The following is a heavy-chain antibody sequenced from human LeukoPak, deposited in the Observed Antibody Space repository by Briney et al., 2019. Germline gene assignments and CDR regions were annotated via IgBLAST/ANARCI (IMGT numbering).Heavy chain of an antibody. V-gene: IGHV3-23*01. CDR2: LGRSGEYK. D-gene: IGHD2-2*01. CDR3: VKDRPCETCMPMDA. CDR1: GFRFTDYS. Sequence: GGSLRLSCAASGFRFTDYSMSWVRQAPGKGLEWVAGLGRSGEYKYYADSVKGRFTISRDNSKDAVSLQMNSLRAEDSAIYFCVKDRPCETCMPMDAWGQGTTVTVSS. J-gene: IGHJ6*02.